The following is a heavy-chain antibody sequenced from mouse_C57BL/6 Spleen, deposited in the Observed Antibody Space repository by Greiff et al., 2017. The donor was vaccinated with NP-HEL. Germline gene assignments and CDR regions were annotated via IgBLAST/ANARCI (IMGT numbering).Heavy chain of an antibody. D-gene: IGHD1-1*01. CDR1: GYSITSGYY. J-gene: IGHJ2*01. Sequence: DVKLQESGPGLVKPSQSLSLTCSVTGYSITSGYYWNWIRQFPGNKLEWMGYISYDGSNNYNPSLKNRISITRDTSKNQFFLKLNSVTTEDTATYYCARGSGSRYYFDYWGQGTTLTVSS. CDR2: ISYDGSN. V-gene: IGHV3-6*01. CDR3: ARGSGSRYYFDY.